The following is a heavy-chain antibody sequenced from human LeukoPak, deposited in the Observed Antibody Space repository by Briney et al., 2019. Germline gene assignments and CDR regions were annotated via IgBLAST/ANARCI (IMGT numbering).Heavy chain of an antibody. J-gene: IGHJ6*02. V-gene: IGHV1-2*02. CDR3: ARGREDTAMVTYYYGMDV. CDR1: GYTVAGYY. CDR2: INPNSGGT. Sequence: ASVVVSCKASGYTVAGYYMHWVRQAPGQGLEWMGWINPNSGGTNYAQKFQGRVTMTRDTSISAAYMELSRLRSDDTAVYYCARGREDTAMVTYYYGMDVWGQGTTVTVSS. D-gene: IGHD5-18*01.